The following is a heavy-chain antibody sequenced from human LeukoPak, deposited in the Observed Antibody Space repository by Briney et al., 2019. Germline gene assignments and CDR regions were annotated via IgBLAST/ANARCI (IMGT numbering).Heavy chain of an antibody. CDR2: INHGGST. CDR3: ARAETYSSDWYDPFFDY. J-gene: IGHJ4*02. Sequence: SETLSLTCAVSGGSFSGHYWNWIRQPPGKGLEWIGEINHGGSTNYNPSLKSRATISVDTSKNHFSLKLRSVTAADTAVYYCARAETYSSDWYDPFFDYWGQGTLVTVSS. CDR1: GGSFSGHY. D-gene: IGHD6-19*01. V-gene: IGHV4-34*01.